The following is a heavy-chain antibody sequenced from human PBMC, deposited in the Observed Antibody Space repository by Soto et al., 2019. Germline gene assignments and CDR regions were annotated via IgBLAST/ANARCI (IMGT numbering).Heavy chain of an antibody. V-gene: IGHV3-30-3*01. Sequence: QVQLVESGGGVVQPGRSLRLSCAASGFTFSSYAMHWVRQAPGKGLEWVAVISYDGSNKYYADSVKGRFTISRDNSKNTQYRQMNSLGAEDTAVYYCARGTGTNKSYYYYGMDVWGQGTTVTVSS. CDR1: GFTFSSYA. CDR2: ISYDGSNK. D-gene: IGHD1-1*01. J-gene: IGHJ6*02. CDR3: ARGTGTNKSYYYYGMDV.